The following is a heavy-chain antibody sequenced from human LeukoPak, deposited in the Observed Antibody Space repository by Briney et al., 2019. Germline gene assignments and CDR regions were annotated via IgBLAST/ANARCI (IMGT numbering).Heavy chain of an antibody. D-gene: IGHD5-12*01. V-gene: IGHV4-30-2*02. J-gene: IGHJ4*02. CDR2: IYHSGST. Sequence: PSQTLSLTCTVSGGSISSGGYYWSWIRQPPGKGLEWIGYIYHSGSTYYNPSLKSRVTISVDTSKNQFSLKLSSVTAADTAVYFCARSGYSGYDWEDYWGQGTLVTVSS. CDR1: GGSISSGGYY. CDR3: ARSGYSGYDWEDY.